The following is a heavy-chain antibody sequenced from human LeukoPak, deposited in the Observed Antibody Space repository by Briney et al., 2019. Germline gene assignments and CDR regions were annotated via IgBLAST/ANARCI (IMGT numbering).Heavy chain of an antibody. Sequence: SSETLSLTCVVSGGSISDGGYYWGWIRQPPGKGLEWIGYIYHSGSTYYNPSLKSRVTISVDRSKNQFSLKLSSVTAADTAAYYCSCTRRVMSTMYHDAFDLWGQGTMVTVSS. D-gene: IGHD5-24*01. CDR2: IYHSGST. V-gene: IGHV4-30-2*01. CDR1: GGSISDGGYY. J-gene: IGHJ3*01. CDR3: SCTRRVMSTMYHDAFDL.